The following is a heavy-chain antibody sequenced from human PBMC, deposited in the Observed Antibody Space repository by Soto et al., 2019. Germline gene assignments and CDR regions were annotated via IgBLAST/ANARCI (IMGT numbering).Heavy chain of an antibody. Sequence: PSETLSLTCSVSGGSISSGGYYWSWIRQHPGKGLEWIGYIYYSGSTYYNPSLKSRLTISVDTSKNQFSLRLSSVTAADTAVYYCGRSGETVVVPTAWGQGTLVTVSS. J-gene: IGHJ4*02. CDR3: GRSGETVVVPTA. CDR2: IYYSGST. D-gene: IGHD2-2*01. V-gene: IGHV4-31*03. CDR1: GGSISSGGYY.